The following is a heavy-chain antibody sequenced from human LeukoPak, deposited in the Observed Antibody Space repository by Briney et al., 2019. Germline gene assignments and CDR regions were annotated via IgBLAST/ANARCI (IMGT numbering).Heavy chain of an antibody. Sequence: GGSLRLSCAASGFTFSSYAMSWVRQAPGKGLEWVSAISGSGGSTYYADSVKGRFTISRDNSKNTLYLQMNSLRAEDTAVYYCARPRCCRVVVVPNWFDPWGQGTLVTVSS. CDR2: ISGSGGST. D-gene: IGHD2-15*01. CDR1: GFTFSSYA. J-gene: IGHJ5*02. CDR3: ARPRCCRVVVVPNWFDP. V-gene: IGHV3-23*01.